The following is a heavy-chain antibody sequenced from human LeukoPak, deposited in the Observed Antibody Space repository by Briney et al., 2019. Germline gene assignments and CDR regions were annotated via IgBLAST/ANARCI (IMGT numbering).Heavy chain of an antibody. J-gene: IGHJ4*02. CDR1: GFIFSSYE. CDR2: ISSSGRTM. D-gene: IGHD1-26*01. CDR3: ARDDYSGSRYFDH. Sequence: GGSLRLSCAASGFIFSSYEMSWVRQAPGKGLEWVSYISSSGRTMYYADSVKGRFTVSRDNAKNSLYLQTNSLRAEDTAIYYCARDDYSGSRYFDHWGQGTLVTVSS. V-gene: IGHV3-48*03.